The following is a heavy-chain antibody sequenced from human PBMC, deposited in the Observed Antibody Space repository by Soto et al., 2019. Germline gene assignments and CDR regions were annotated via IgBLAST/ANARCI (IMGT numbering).Heavy chain of an antibody. CDR3: TTNSIAAAGIDY. CDR1: GFTFSNAW. Sequence: GVLRLSCAASGFTFSNAWMSWVRQAPGKGLEWVGRIKSKTDGGTTDYAAPVKGRFTISRDDSKNTLYLQMNSLKTEDTAVYYCTTNSIAAAGIDYWGQGTLVTVSS. CDR2: IKSKTDGGTT. D-gene: IGHD6-13*01. V-gene: IGHV3-15*01. J-gene: IGHJ4*02.